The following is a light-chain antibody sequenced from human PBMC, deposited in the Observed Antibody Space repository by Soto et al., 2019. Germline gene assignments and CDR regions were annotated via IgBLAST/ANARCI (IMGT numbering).Light chain of an antibody. J-gene: IGLJ2*01. CDR3: GSYTSSSPPVV. V-gene: IGLV2-14*01. Sequence: QSALTQPASVSGSPGQSITISCTGTSSDVGGYNYVSWYQQHPGKAPKLMIYEVSNRPSGVSNRFSGSKSGNTASLTISGLQAEDDAGSCCGSYTSSSPPVVFGGGPKVTVL. CDR1: SSDVGGYNY. CDR2: EVS.